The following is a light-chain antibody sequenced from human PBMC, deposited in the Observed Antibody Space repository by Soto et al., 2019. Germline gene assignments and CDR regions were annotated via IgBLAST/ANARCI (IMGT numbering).Light chain of an antibody. J-gene: IGKJ1*01. CDR2: DAS. CDR3: QKYGNFWT. CDR1: QTIDNT. Sequence: EIVMTQSPATLSLSPGERATLSCRASQTIDNTLAWYQRKPGQAPRLLIYDASTRATGVPARFSGSGSGTDFNLTIRRLEPDDFAVYYCQKYGNFWTFGQGTKVDIK. V-gene: IGKV3-15*01.